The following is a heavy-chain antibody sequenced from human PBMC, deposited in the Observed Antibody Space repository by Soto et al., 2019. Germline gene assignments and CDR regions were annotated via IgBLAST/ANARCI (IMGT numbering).Heavy chain of an antibody. J-gene: IGHJ4*02. D-gene: IGHD6-19*01. Sequence: EVQLLESGGGLAXXXXXXXXSCAVXGXXXTXXXXXWVRQAPGKGLEWVSGISGNVGSTTHYADSVKGRFTISRDNSKNILFLQMNSLRAEDTAVYYCAKHRGFVAGPFDSWGQGTLVIVSS. CDR1: GXXXTXXX. CDR2: ISGNVGSTT. CDR3: AKHRGFVAGPFDS. V-gene: IGHV3-23*01.